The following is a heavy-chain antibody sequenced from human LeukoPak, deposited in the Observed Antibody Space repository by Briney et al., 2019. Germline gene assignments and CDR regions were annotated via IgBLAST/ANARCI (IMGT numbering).Heavy chain of an antibody. CDR2: ISASGRNT. CDR1: GFTFSSYA. Sequence: PGGSLRLSCAASGFTFSSYAMSWVRQAPGKGLEWVSVISASGRNTYYSESAKGQFTISSNNSKNTLYLQMSSLRAEDTAVYYCVRRGSNYPYYMDVWGKGTTVTVSS. V-gene: IGHV3-23*01. CDR3: VRRGSNYPYYMDV. J-gene: IGHJ6*03.